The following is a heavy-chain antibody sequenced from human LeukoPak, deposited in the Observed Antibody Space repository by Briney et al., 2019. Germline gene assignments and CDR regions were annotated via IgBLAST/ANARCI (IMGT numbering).Heavy chain of an antibody. CDR1: GGTFSSYA. CDR2: IIPIFGTA. J-gene: IGHJ5*02. CDR3: ARRPLGYCSSTSCSNWFDP. D-gene: IGHD2-2*01. V-gene: IGHV1-69*05. Sequence: EASVKVSCKASGGTFSSYAISWVRQAPGQGLEWMGGIIPIFGTANYAQKFQGRVTITTDESTSTAYMELSSLRSEDTAVYYCARRPLGYCSSTSCSNWFDPWGQGTLVTVSS.